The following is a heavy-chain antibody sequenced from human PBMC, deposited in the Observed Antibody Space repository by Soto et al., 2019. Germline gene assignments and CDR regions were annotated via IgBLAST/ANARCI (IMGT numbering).Heavy chain of an antibody. Sequence: QVQLVQSGAEVKKPGASVKVSCKASGYTFTGYYMHWVRQAPGQGLEWMGWINPNSGGTNYAQKFQGWLTMTRDTSISTAYRELSRLRSDDTAVYYCASGGVVVPAARTADGNYYYYGMDVWGQGTTVTVSS. D-gene: IGHD2-2*01. J-gene: IGHJ6*02. V-gene: IGHV1-2*04. CDR2: INPNSGGT. CDR3: ASGGVVVPAARTADGNYYYYGMDV. CDR1: GYTFTGYY.